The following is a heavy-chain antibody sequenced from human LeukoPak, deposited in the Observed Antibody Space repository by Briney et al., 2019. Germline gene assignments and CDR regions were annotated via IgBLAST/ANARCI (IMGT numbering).Heavy chain of an antibody. Sequence: GGSLRLSCAASGFTFSSYGMHWVRQAPGKGLEWVAVIWYDGSNKYYADSVKGRFTISRDNSKNTLYLQMNSLRAEDTAVYYCARNPGGWYFDLWGRGTLVTVSS. D-gene: IGHD3-16*01. V-gene: IGHV3-33*01. CDR1: GFTFSSYG. CDR3: ARNPGGWYFDL. CDR2: IWYDGSNK. J-gene: IGHJ2*01.